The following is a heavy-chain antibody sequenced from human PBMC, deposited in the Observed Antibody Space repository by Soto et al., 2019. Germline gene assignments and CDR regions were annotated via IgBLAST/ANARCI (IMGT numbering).Heavy chain of an antibody. J-gene: IGHJ3*02. Sequence: GGSLRLSCAASGFTFSSYAMSWVRQAPGKGLEWVSAISGSGGSTYYADSVKGRFTISRDNSKNTLYLQMNSLRAEDTAVYYCAKDPWGSRSMAVEFDAFDIWGQGTMVTVSS. CDR2: ISGSGGST. CDR3: AKDPWGSRSMAVEFDAFDI. D-gene: IGHD7-27*01. V-gene: IGHV3-23*01. CDR1: GFTFSSYA.